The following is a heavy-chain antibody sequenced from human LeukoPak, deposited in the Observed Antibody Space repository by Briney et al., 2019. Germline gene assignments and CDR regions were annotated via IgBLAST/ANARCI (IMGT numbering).Heavy chain of an antibody. Sequence: PGGSLRLSCAASGFTFSSYGMNWVRQAPGKGLEWVSSISSSSTYIYYADSVKGRFTIFRDNAKNSLYLQMNSLIAEDTAVYYCARGLVGAFYPFDYWGQGIQVTVSS. CDR1: GFTFSSYG. CDR3: ARGLVGAFYPFDY. CDR2: ISSSSTYI. J-gene: IGHJ4*02. V-gene: IGHV3-21*01. D-gene: IGHD1-26*01.